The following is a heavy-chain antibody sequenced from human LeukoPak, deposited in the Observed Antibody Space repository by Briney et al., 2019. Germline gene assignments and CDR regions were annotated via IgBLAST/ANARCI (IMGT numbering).Heavy chain of an antibody. CDR1: GYTFTSYG. V-gene: IGHV1-18*01. Sequence: ASVKVSCKASGYTFTSYGISWVRQAPGQGLEWMGWISAYNGSTNYAQKLQGRVTMTTDTSTSTAYMELRSLRSDDTAVYYCAGTYYHDSSGYYYSWFDPWGQGTLVTVSS. J-gene: IGHJ5*02. CDR2: ISAYNGST. CDR3: AGTYYHDSSGYYYSWFDP. D-gene: IGHD3-22*01.